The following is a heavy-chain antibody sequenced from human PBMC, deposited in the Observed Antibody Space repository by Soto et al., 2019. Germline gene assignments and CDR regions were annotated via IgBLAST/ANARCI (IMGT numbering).Heavy chain of an antibody. CDR3: ARYRNYYDSSGYWDYYYYYGMDV. CDR1: GGSFSGYY. V-gene: IGHV4-34*01. Sequence: SETLSLTCAVYGGSFSGYYWSWIRQPPGKGLEWIGEINHSGSTNYNPSLKSRVTISVDTSKNQFSLKLSSVTAADTAVYYCARYRNYYDSSGYWDYYYYYGMDVWGQGTTVTVS. CDR2: INHSGST. D-gene: IGHD3-22*01. J-gene: IGHJ6*02.